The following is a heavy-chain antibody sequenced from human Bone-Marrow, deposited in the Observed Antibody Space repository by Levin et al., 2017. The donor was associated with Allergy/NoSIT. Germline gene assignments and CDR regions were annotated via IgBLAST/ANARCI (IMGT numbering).Heavy chain of an antibody. V-gene: IGHV3-21*01. Sequence: GGSLRLSCAASGFSFRSYSMHWVRQAPGKGLEWVSSITASSSYINYADSVKGRFTISRDNTKNSLYLQMNSLRAEDTAVYYCAREQYCGGGVCLNWFDPWGQGTLVTVSS. D-gene: IGHD2-8*02. J-gene: IGHJ5*02. CDR2: ITASSSYI. CDR3: AREQYCGGGVCLNWFDP. CDR1: GFSFRSYS.